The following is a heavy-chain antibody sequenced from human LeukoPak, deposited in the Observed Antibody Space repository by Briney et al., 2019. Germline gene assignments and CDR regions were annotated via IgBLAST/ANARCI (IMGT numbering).Heavy chain of an antibody. CDR1: GGSFSGYY. J-gene: IGHJ5*02. CDR3: ARGPRGYSYGYWFDP. V-gene: IGHV4-34*01. D-gene: IGHD5-18*01. Sequence: PSETLSLTCAVYGGSFSGYYWSWIRQPPGKGLEWIGEINHSGSTNYNPSLKGRVTISVDTSKNQFSLKLSSVTAADTAVYYCARGPRGYSYGYWFDPWGQGTLVTVSS. CDR2: INHSGST.